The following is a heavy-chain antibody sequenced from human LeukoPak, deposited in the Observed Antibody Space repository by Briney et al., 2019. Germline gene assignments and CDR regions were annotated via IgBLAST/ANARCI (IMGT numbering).Heavy chain of an antibody. Sequence: PGGSLRLSCAASGFTFSSYNMNWVRQAPGKGLEWVSYISDSSTTIYYADSVKGRFTISRDNAKNSLYLQMNSLRAEDTAIYYCTKAPIVSCSGAFCYPFDSWGQGTLVTVSS. J-gene: IGHJ4*02. D-gene: IGHD2-15*01. V-gene: IGHV3-48*01. CDR3: TKAPIVSCSGAFCYPFDS. CDR2: ISDSSTTI. CDR1: GFTFSSYN.